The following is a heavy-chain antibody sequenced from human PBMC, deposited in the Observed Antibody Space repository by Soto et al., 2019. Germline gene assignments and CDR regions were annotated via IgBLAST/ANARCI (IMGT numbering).Heavy chain of an antibody. CDR1: GGSFSGYY. V-gene: IGHV4-34*01. CDR2: INHSGST. J-gene: IGHJ4*02. Sequence: QVQLQQWGAGLLKPSETLSLTCAVYGGSFSGYYWSWIRQPPGKGLEWIGEINHSGSTNYNPSLKSRVTISVDPSKNQFSLKLSSVTAADTAVYYCARVKFVDTTIAALDYWGQGTLVTVSS. CDR3: ARVKFVDTTIAALDY. D-gene: IGHD6-13*01.